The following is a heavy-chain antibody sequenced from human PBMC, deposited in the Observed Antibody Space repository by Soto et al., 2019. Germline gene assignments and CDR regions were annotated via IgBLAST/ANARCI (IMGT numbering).Heavy chain of an antibody. D-gene: IGHD4-4*01. CDR1: GFTFSDSW. Sequence: EVQLVESGGGLVQPGGSLRLSCTASGFTFSDSWMTWVRQAPGKGLEWVARIKPDESEKKYVVSVKGRFSISRDNAKNSMYLQMDSLRGEDTAVYYCVRGGSNYASWGQGTLVTVSS. CDR2: IKPDESEK. V-gene: IGHV3-7*01. CDR3: VRGGSNYAS. J-gene: IGHJ5*02.